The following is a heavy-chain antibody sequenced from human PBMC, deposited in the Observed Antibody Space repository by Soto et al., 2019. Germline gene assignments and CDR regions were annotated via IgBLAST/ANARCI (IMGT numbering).Heavy chain of an antibody. CDR1: GFTFSTYA. CDR2: ISYDGSNK. D-gene: IGHD2-15*01. Sequence: QVQLVESGGGMVQPGRSLRLSCAASGFTFSTYAMHWVRQAPGKGLEWVSVISYDGSNKYYADSVKGRFTISRDNSKNTLYLQMNSLRAEDTAVYYCARAVVVAATDFDYWGQGTLVTVSS. CDR3: ARAVVVAATDFDY. J-gene: IGHJ4*02. V-gene: IGHV3-30-3*01.